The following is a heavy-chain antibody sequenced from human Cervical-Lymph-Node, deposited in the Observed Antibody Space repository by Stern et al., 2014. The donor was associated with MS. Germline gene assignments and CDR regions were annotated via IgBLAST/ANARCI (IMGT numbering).Heavy chain of an antibody. D-gene: IGHD3-22*01. CDR3: ARGSSGLAPFDY. J-gene: IGHJ4*02. V-gene: IGHV4-59*01. Sequence: QLQLQESGPRLVKPSETLSLTCTVSGGSLSSFYWSWIRQPPGPGLEWIGYVYYTGNTNYSPSLRGRVTMSVDSSKNQFSLKVTSVTAADTAVYFCARGSSGLAPFDYWGQGTPVTVSS. CDR2: VYYTGNT. CDR1: GGSLSSFY.